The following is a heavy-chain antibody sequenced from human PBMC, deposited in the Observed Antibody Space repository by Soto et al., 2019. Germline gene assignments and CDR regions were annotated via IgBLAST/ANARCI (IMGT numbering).Heavy chain of an antibody. Sequence: EVQLLESGGGLVQPGGSLRLSCAASGFNFRSYAMTWVRQAPGKGLDWVSGTGGSGSSTFYSDSVRGRFSISRDNSKNLLYLRMDNLRVEDTGVYYCARDSGDDDYEGWFDSWGQGTLVTVSS. J-gene: IGHJ5*01. CDR3: ARDSGDDDYEGWFDS. V-gene: IGHV3-23*01. D-gene: IGHD3-16*01. CDR2: TGGSGSST. CDR1: GFNFRSYA.